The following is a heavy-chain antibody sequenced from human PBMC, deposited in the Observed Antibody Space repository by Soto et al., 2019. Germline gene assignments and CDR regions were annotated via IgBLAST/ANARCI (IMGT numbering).Heavy chain of an antibody. D-gene: IGHD6-13*01. J-gene: IGHJ4*02. CDR1: GFTFSSYA. CDR3: ARGVGRSSWTSFDS. CDR2: ISGSGGST. V-gene: IGHV3-23*01. Sequence: EVQLLESGGGLVQPGGSLRLSCAASGFTFSSYAMSWVRQAPGKGLEWVSTISGSGGSTYYADSVKGRFTISRDNSKNTLYLQMNSLRAEDTAVYYCARGVGRSSWTSFDSWGQGTLVTVSA.